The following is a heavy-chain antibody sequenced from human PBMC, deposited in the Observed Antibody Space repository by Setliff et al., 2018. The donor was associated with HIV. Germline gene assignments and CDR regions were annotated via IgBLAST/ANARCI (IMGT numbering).Heavy chain of an antibody. CDR3: ARDRCDSVKCYLYNWFDP. Sequence: AASVKVSCKAVGYTFSGYYLHWVRQAPGQRPEWMGWIKTGNGDTQYSQKFRDRVTITRDTSADTVYMELSSLRSEDTAVYYCARDRCDSVKCYLYNWFDPWGQGTLVTVSS. CDR2: IKTGNGDT. D-gene: IGHD3-22*01. CDR1: GYTFSGYY. J-gene: IGHJ5*02. V-gene: IGHV1-3*04.